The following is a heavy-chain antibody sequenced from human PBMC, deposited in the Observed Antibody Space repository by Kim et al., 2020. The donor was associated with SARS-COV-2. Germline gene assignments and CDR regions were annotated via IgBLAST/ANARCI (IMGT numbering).Heavy chain of an antibody. CDR2: IKQDGNQK. CDR3: ARDGELYSSGNDAFDI. CDR1: GFTFSSYW. D-gene: IGHD6-19*01. J-gene: IGHJ3*02. V-gene: IGHV3-7*01. Sequence: GGSLRLSCAASGFTFSSYWMTWVRQAPGKGLEWVANIKQDGNQKYYVDSVKGRFTISRDNAKNSLYLQMNSLRAEDTAVYYCARDGELYSSGNDAFDIWGQGTMVTVSS.